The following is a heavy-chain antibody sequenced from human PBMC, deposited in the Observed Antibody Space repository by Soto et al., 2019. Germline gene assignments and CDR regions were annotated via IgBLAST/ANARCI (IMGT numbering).Heavy chain of an antibody. CDR1: GFSLSTSGVR. V-gene: IGHV2-5*02. Sequence: QIALKESGPTLVKPTQTLTLTCTFSGFSLSTSGVRVGWIRQPPGKALEWLALIYWDDDKLYSPSLKSRLTITNDTSKNQVVLTLTNMDPVDTATYFCTHTVAKGLFRSPRAEYFQHWGQGTLVTVSS. CDR3: THTVAKGLFRSPRAEYFQH. CDR2: IYWDDDK. D-gene: IGHD3-22*01. J-gene: IGHJ1*01.